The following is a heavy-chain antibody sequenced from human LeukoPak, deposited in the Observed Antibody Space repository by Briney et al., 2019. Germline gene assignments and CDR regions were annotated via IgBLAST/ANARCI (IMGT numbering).Heavy chain of an antibody. J-gene: IGHJ4*02. D-gene: IGHD2-2*02. CDR1: GFTFSSYS. CDR3: TRGVPPPDIVVVPAAISDY. Sequence: GGSLRLSCAASGFTFSSYSMNWVRQASGKGLEWVGRIRSKANSYATAYAASVKGRFTISRDDSKNTAYLQMNSLKTEDTAVYYCTRGVPPPDIVVVPAAISDYWGQGTLVTVSS. V-gene: IGHV3-73*01. CDR2: IRSKANSYAT.